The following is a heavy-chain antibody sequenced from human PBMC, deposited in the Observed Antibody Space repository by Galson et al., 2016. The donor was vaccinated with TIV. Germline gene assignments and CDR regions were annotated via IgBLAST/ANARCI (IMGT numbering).Heavy chain of an antibody. CDR2: ISSGGST. J-gene: IGHJ6*02. V-gene: IGHV3-66*02. CDR1: GLSVSSNY. Sequence: SLRLSCAASGLSVSSNYMSWVRQAPGKGLEWVSIISSGGSTNYVDSVKGRFTISRDSSKNTLFLQMNSLSADDTAVYYCERDRRHCGNECYLYYYYGMDVWGPGTTVTVSS. D-gene: IGHD2-21*01. CDR3: ERDRRHCGNECYLYYYYGMDV.